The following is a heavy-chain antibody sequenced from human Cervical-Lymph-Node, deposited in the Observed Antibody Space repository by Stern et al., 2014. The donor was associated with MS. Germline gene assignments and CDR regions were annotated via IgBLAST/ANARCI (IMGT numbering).Heavy chain of an antibody. J-gene: IGHJ6*02. Sequence: EVQLVQSGGGLVQPGGSLRLSCAASGFTVSSNYMSWVRQAPGKGLEWVSVIYSGGSTSYADSVKGRFTISRHNSKNTLYLQMNSLRAEDTAVYYCARVPQGIAAAGTYYGMDVWGQGTTVTVSS. CDR1: GFTVSSNY. CDR3: ARVPQGIAAAGTYYGMDV. D-gene: IGHD6-13*01. CDR2: IYSGGST. V-gene: IGHV3-53*04.